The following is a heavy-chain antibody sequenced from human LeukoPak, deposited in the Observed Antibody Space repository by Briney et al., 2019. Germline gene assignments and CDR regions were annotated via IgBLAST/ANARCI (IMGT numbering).Heavy chain of an antibody. D-gene: IGHD2-2*01. J-gene: IGHJ6*02. CDR3: AKDLYCSSTSCYYGMDV. CDR1: GFTFSSYG. CDR2: ISYDGSNK. V-gene: IGHV3-30*18. Sequence: GRSLRLSCAASGFTFSSYGMHWVRQAPGKGLEWVAVISYDGSNKYYADSVKGRFTISRGNSKNTLYLQMNSLRAEDTAVYYCAKDLYCSSTSCYYGMDVWGQGTTVTVSS.